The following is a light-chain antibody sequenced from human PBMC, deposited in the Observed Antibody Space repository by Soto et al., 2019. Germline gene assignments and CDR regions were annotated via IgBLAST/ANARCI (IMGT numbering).Light chain of an antibody. V-gene: IGLV2-14*01. Sequence: QSALTQPASVSGSPGQSITISCTGTSSDIGGYNYVSWYQQHPGKAPKVVIYEVSNRPLGVSNRFSASKSGNTASLIISGLQADDEADYFCSSYRSTTTFGVFGTGTQVTVL. CDR2: EVS. CDR3: SSYRSTTTFGV. CDR1: SSDIGGYNY. J-gene: IGLJ1*01.